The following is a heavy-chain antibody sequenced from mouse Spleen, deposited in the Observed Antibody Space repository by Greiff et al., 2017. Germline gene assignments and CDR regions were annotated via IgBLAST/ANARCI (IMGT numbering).Heavy chain of an antibody. D-gene: IGHD4-1*01. CDR2: INPNNGYT. CDR3: ARELGRFDY. J-gene: IGHJ2*01. V-gene: IGHV1-4*01. CDR1: GYTFTSYT. Sequence: QVQLKESGAELARPGASVKMSCKASGYTFTSYTMHWVKQRPGQGLEWIGYINPNNGYTSYNQKFKGKATLTVDKSSSTAYMELRSLTSEDSAVYYCARELGRFDYWGQGTTLTVSS.